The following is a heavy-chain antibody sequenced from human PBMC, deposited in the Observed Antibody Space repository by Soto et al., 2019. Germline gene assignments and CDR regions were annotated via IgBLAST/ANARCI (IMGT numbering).Heavy chain of an antibody. V-gene: IGHV3-7*05. CDR1: GFTLSAYW. CDR3: ARDVSPGSSSLYLDAFDI. Sequence: EVQLEESGGDLVQPGGSLRLSCVASGFTLSAYWMTWVRQAPGKGLEWVANINRDGSKKSYLDSVRGRFTISRDNVGNALYLQMDSLRADDTALYYFARDVSPGSSSLYLDAFDIWGQGTMVTVSS. D-gene: IGHD6-13*01. CDR2: INRDGSKK. J-gene: IGHJ3*02.